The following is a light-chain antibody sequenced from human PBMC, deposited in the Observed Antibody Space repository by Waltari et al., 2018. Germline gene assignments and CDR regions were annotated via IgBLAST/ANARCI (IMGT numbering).Light chain of an antibody. V-gene: IGLV2-14*03. J-gene: IGLJ2*01. CDR3: SSQSSDNVVL. Sequence: QSALTQPASVSGSPGQSITISCTGTSSDVGGYNSVSWYQDHPGQAPKVIIYDVSDRPSGISERFSGSKSGNTASRTISGLQAEDEADYYCSSQSSDNVVLFGGGTKLTVL. CDR2: DVS. CDR1: SSDVGGYNS.